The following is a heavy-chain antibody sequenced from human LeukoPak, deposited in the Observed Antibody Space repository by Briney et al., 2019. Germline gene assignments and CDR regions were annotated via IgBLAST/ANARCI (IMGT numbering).Heavy chain of an antibody. Sequence: SETLSLTSTVSGGSISSGDYYWSWIRQPPGKGLGWIGYIYYSGSTYNNPSLKSRATISVDTSKNQFSLKLSSVTAADTAVYYCAIYQSGLCDYWGQGTLVTVSS. V-gene: IGHV4-30-4*01. CDR1: GGSISSGDYY. CDR2: IYYSGST. J-gene: IGHJ4*02. D-gene: IGHD2-2*01. CDR3: AIYQSGLCDY.